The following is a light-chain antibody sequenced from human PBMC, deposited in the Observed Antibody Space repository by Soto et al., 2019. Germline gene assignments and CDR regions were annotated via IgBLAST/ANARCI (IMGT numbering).Light chain of an antibody. CDR2: WAS. CDR3: QQYYDSPLT. J-gene: IGKJ4*01. Sequence: DIVMTQSPDSLAVSLGERATINCKSSQSVLYSSNNKNYLTWYQQKPGQPPKLLISWASTRESGVPERFSGRGSGTDFTLTIGSLQAEDVAVYYCQQYYDSPLTFGGGTKVEIK. CDR1: QSVLYSSNNKNY. V-gene: IGKV4-1*01.